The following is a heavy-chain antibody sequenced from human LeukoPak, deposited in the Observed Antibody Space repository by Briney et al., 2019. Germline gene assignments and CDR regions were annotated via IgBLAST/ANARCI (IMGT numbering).Heavy chain of an antibody. CDR3: ARDHGGWYSDYYYYYGMDV. CDR2: ISAYNGNT. J-gene: IGHJ6*02. CDR1: GYTFTSYG. Sequence: ASVKVSCEASGYTFTSYGISWVRQAPGQGLEWMGWISAYNGNTNYAQKLQGRVTMTTDTSTSTAYMELRSLRSDDTAVYYCARDHGGWYSDYYYYYGMDVWGQGTTVTVSS. D-gene: IGHD6-19*01. V-gene: IGHV1-18*01.